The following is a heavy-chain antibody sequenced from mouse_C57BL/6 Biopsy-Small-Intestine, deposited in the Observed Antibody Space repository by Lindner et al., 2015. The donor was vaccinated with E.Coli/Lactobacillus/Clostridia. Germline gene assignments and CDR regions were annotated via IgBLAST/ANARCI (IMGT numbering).Heavy chain of an antibody. Sequence: VKVSCKASGGTFSSYAISWVRQAPGQGLEWMGGIIPIFGTANYAQKFQGRVTITADKSTSTAYMELSSLRSEDTAVYYCASDRYSSGWYFDYWGQGALVTVSS. D-gene: IGHD6-1*01. CDR3: ASDRYSSGWYFDY. V-gene: IGHV1-81*01. CDR1: GGTFSSYA. CDR2: IIPIFGTA. J-gene: IGHJ2*01.